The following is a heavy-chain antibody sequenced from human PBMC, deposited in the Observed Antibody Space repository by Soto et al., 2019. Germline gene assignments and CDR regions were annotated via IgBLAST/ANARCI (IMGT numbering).Heavy chain of an antibody. V-gene: IGHV1-18*01. CDR2: ISAYNGNT. CDR3: ARGTGTTSAGSLFDY. Sequence: ASVKVSCKASGYTFTIYDINWVRQAPGQGLEWMGWISAYNGNTNYAQKLQGRVTMTTDTSTSTAYMELRSLRSDDTAVYYCARGTGTTSAGSLFDYWGQGTLVTVSS. D-gene: IGHD1-1*01. J-gene: IGHJ4*02. CDR1: GYTFTIYD.